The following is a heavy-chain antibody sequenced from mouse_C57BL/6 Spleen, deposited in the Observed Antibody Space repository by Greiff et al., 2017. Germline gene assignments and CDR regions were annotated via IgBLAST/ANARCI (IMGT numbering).Heavy chain of an antibody. CDR1: GYTFTSYW. CDR3: ARGGVNSYCYFDV. V-gene: IGHV1-72*01. Sequence: QVQLQQPGAELVKPGASVKLSCKASGYTFTSYWMHWVKQRPGRGLEWIGRIDPSSGGTKYNEKFKSKATLTVDKPTSTAYMQLSSLTSEDSAVXSFARGGVNSYCYFDVWGTGTTVTVSS. J-gene: IGHJ1*03. CDR2: IDPSSGGT. D-gene: IGHD2-2*01.